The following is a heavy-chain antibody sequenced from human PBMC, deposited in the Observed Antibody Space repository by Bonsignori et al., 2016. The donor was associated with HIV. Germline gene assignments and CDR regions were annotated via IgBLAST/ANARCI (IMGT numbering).Heavy chain of an antibody. CDR3: ARDDVVVIFPQAAFDI. CDR1: GFTFSSYS. J-gene: IGHJ3*02. Sequence: GGSLRLSCAASGFTFSSYSMNWVRQAPGKGLEWVSSISSSSSYIYYADSVKGRFTISRDNAKNSLYLQMNSLRAEDTAVYYCARDDVVVIFPQAAFDIWGQGTMVTVSS. CDR2: ISSSSSYI. D-gene: IGHD2-21*01. V-gene: IGHV3-21*01.